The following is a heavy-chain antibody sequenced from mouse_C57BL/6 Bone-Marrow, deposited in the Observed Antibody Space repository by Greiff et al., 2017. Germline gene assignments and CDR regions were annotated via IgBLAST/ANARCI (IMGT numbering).Heavy chain of an antibody. CDR2: IDPENGDT. V-gene: IGHV14-4*01. J-gene: IGHJ2*01. CDR1: GFNIKDDY. D-gene: IGHD2-1*01. CDR3: TTLIYYPFDY. Sequence: VQLQQSGAELVRPGASVKLSCTASGFNIKDDYMHWVKQRPEQGLEWIGWIDPENGDTEYASKFQGKATITADTSSNTAYMQLSSLTSEDTAVYYCTTLIYYPFDYWGQGTTLTVSS.